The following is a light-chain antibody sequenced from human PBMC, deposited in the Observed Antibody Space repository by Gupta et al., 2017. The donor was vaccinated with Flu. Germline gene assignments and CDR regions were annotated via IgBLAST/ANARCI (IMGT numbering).Light chain of an antibody. J-gene: IGLJ2*01. CDR2: APT. V-gene: IGLV7-46*01. CDR1: TGAVTSGHY. Sequence: TCGSSTGAVTSGHYPYWFQQKPGQSPTSLIYAPTTNYSWTPARFSGSLLGAKAALTLSNAQPEDEAESFCLVAWGDARVFGGGTNLTVL. CDR3: LVAWGDARV.